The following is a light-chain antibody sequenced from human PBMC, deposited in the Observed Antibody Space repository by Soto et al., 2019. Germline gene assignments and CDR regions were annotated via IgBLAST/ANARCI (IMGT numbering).Light chain of an antibody. J-gene: IGKJ5*01. V-gene: IGKV3-11*01. CDR2: DAS. CDR3: QQRSNWPVT. CDR1: QSVSSY. Sequence: EILLTQSPSTLALSPGERATLSCRASQSVSSYLEWYQQKPGQAPRPLIYDASNRATGIPARFSGSGSGTDFTLTISSLEPEDFAVYYCQQRSNWPVTFGQGTRLEIK.